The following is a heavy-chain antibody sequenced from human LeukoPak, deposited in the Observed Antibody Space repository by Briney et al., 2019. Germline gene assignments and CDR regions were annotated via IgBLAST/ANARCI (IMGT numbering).Heavy chain of an antibody. CDR1: GFTFSSYA. Sequence: GGSLRLSCAASGFTFSSYAMSWVRQAPGKGLEWVSAIKRSGGSTYYADSVKGRFTISRDNAKNSLYLQMNSLRAEDTAVYYCARDYYDSSGYYYMDYWGQGTLVTVSS. J-gene: IGHJ4*02. V-gene: IGHV3-23*01. CDR3: ARDYYDSSGYYYMDY. CDR2: IKRSGGST. D-gene: IGHD3-22*01.